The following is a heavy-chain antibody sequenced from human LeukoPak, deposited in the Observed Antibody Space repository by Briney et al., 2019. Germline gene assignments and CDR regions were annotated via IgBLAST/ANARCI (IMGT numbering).Heavy chain of an antibody. Sequence: GSSVKVSCKASGGTFSSYAISWVRQAPGQGLEWMGGIIPIFGTANYAQKFQGRVTITADESTSTAYMELSSLRSEDTAVYYCARNRQQLVLSFLGYWGQGTLVTVSS. CDR3: ARNRQQLVLSFLGY. CDR2: IIPIFGTA. J-gene: IGHJ4*02. V-gene: IGHV1-69*01. D-gene: IGHD6-13*01. CDR1: GGTFSSYA.